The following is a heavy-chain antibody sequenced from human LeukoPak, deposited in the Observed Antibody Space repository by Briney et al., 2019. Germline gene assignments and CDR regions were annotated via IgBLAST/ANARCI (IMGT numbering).Heavy chain of an antibody. D-gene: IGHD1-26*01. CDR1: GRSLSGYY. J-gene: IGHJ4*02. Sequence: PSETLSLTCAVYGRSLSGYYWRWIRQPPGQGLEWIGEINHSGSTNYNPSLKSRVTISVDTSKNQFSLKLSSVTAADTAVCYCARGNELLRWPKSVDYWGQGTLVTVSS. CDR3: ARGNELLRWPKSVDY. V-gene: IGHV4-34*01. CDR2: INHSGST.